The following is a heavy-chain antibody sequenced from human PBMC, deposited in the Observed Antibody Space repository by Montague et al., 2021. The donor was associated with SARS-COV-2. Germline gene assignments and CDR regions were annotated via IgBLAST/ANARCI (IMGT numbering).Heavy chain of an antibody. Sequence: SETLSLTCTVSGGSITVSRYDWGRIRQPPGKGLEWIGSVHYTGTTSYNASLKSRLTISVDTSENQFSLKMTSVTASDTAVYYCARHRANAGSFDIWGQGTVVTVSS. J-gene: IGHJ3*02. CDR3: ARHRANAGSFDI. D-gene: IGHD1-1*01. CDR1: GGSITVSRYD. V-gene: IGHV4-39*01. CDR2: VHYTGTT.